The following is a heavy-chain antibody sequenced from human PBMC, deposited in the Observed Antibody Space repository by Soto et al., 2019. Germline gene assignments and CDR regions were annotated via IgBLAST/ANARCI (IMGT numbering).Heavy chain of an antibody. J-gene: IGHJ4*02. CDR1: GFTFSSYG. CDR2: ISHDGTNK. V-gene: IGHV3-30*18. Sequence: GGSLRLSCAASGFTFSSYGMHWVRQAPGKGLEWVAVISHDGTNKYYADSVKGRFTISRDNSKNTLYLQMNSLRAEDTAVYYCAKTWDIILVPTAISIDYWGQGTLVTVSS. D-gene: IGHD2-2*02. CDR3: AKTWDIILVPTAISIDY.